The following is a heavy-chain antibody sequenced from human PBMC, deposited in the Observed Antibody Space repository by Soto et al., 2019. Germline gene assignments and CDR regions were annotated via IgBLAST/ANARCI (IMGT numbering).Heavy chain of an antibody. Sequence: QVQLVESGGGVVQPGRSLRLSCAASGFTFRSYGMHWVRQAPGKGLEWVAVISYGGSNKYYADAVKGRFTISRDKSKNTLYLQMNSLRAEDTGVYYCGKEIRGGSSFYPVAGNFDYWGQGTLVTVSS. V-gene: IGHV3-30*18. CDR3: GKEIRGGSSFYPVAGNFDY. J-gene: IGHJ4*02. CDR2: ISYGGSNK. CDR1: GFTFRSYG. D-gene: IGHD6-19*01.